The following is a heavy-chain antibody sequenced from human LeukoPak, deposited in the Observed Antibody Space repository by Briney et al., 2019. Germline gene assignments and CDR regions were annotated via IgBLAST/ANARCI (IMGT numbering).Heavy chain of an antibody. J-gene: IGHJ4*02. D-gene: IGHD6-6*01. V-gene: IGHV3-49*03. Sequence: GRSLRLSCTASGFTFGDYAMSWFRQAPGKGLEWVGFIRSKAYGGTTEYAASVKGRFTISRDDSKSIAYLQMNSLKTEDTAVYYCGRSIAARSYFDYWGQGTLVTVSS. CDR1: GFTFGDYA. CDR3: GRSIAARSYFDY. CDR2: IRSKAYGGTT.